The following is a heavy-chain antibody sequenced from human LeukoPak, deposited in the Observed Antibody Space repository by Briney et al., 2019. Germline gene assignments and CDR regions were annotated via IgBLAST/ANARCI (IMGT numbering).Heavy chain of an antibody. CDR1: GGTFSSYA. V-gene: IGHV1-69*13. D-gene: IGHD2-15*01. CDR3: ARVYPGYCSGGSCYYFDY. J-gene: IGHJ4*02. CDR2: IIPIFGTA. Sequence: GASVKVSCKASGGTFSSYAISWVRQAPGQGLEWMGGIIPIFGTANYAQKFQGSVTITADESTSTAYMELSSLRSEDTAVYYCARVYPGYCSGGSCYYFDYWGQGTLVTVSS.